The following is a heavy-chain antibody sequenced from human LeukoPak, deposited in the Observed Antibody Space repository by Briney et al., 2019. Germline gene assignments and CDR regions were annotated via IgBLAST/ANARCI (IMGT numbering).Heavy chain of an antibody. V-gene: IGHV4-39*07. Sequence: PSETLSLTCTVSGGSIRSSYYYWGWIRQPPGKGLEWIGSIYDSGSTYYNPSLKSRVTISVDTSKNQFSLKLSSVTAADTAVYYCARGDQVGVGSMVLDYYYGMDVWGQGTTVTVSS. J-gene: IGHJ6*02. CDR1: GGSIRSSYYY. D-gene: IGHD1-26*01. CDR3: ARGDQVGVGSMVLDYYYGMDV. CDR2: IYDSGST.